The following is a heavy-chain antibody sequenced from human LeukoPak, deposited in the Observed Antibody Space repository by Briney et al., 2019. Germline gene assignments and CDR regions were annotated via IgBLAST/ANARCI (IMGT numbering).Heavy chain of an antibody. CDR3: ARHVEVRSGYYFWFDP. Sequence: PSETLSLTCTVSGGSISSSSYYWGWIRQPPGKGLEWIGSIYYSGSTYYNPSPKSRVTISVDTSKNQFSLKLSSVTAADTAVYYCARHVEVRSGYYFWFDPWGQGTLVTVSS. CDR2: IYYSGST. V-gene: IGHV4-39*01. CDR1: GGSISSSSYY. D-gene: IGHD3-3*01. J-gene: IGHJ5*02.